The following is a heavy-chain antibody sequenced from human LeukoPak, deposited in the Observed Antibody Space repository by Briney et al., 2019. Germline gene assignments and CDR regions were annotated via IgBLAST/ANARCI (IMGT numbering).Heavy chain of an antibody. CDR1: GGSFSGYY. V-gene: IGHV4-34*01. J-gene: IGHJ6*02. D-gene: IGHD2-15*01. CDR3: ARGLVVVVAATRGMDV. Sequence: KPSETLSLTCAVYGGSFSGYYWSWIRQPPGKGLEWIWEINHSGSTNYNPALKSRVTISVDPSKNQFSLKLSSVTAAGTGVYYCARGLVVVVAATRGMDVWGQGTTVTVSS. CDR2: INHSGST.